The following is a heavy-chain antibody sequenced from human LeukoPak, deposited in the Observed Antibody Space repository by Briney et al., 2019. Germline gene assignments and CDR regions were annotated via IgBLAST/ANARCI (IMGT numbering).Heavy chain of an antibody. D-gene: IGHD3-22*01. J-gene: IGHJ3*02. V-gene: IGHV3-66*01. CDR2: IYSGGST. CDR3: ARGIPPLNYYDSSGYWDHDAFDI. Sequence: PGGSLRLSCAASGFTVSSNYMSWVRQAPGKGLEWASVIYSGGSTYYADSVKGRFTISRDNSKNTLYLQMNSLRAEDTAVYYCARGIPPLNYYDSSGYWDHDAFDIWGQGTMVTVSS. CDR1: GFTVSSNY.